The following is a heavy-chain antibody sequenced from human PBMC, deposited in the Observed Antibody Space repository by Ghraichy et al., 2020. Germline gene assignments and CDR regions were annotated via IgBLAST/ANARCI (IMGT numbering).Heavy chain of an antibody. CDR2: IFHSGST. J-gene: IGHJ6*02. Sequence: SETLSLTCAVSGGSISRSNWWTWVRQPPGKGLEWIGEIFHSGSTNYNPSLQSRVTLSLDNSKNQFSLKLSSVTAADTAVYYCARGGRAAARPQPEYMDVWGQGTTVTVSS. D-gene: IGHD6-25*01. V-gene: IGHV4-4*02. CDR1: GGSISRSNW. CDR3: ARGGRAAARPQPEYMDV.